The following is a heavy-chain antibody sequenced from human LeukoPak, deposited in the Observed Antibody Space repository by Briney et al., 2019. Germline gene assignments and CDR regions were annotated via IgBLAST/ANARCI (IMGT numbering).Heavy chain of an antibody. CDR1: GYTFTTYG. CDR3: ARDPGLRDAFDI. Sequence: ASVKVSCKASGYTFTTYGISWLRQAPGQGLECMGWISGYNGNTNYAQSFQGRVTMTTDTSTSTAYMELRSLRSDDTAVYYCARDPGLRDAFDIWGQGTMVTVSS. J-gene: IGHJ3*02. V-gene: IGHV1-18*01. D-gene: IGHD3-22*01. CDR2: ISGYNGNT.